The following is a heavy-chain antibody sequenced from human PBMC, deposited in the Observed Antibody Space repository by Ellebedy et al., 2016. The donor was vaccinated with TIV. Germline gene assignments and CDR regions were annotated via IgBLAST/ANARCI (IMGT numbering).Heavy chain of an antibody. CDR3: ASGEVVLSAAAGACFDY. Sequence: GSLRLSCAVSGGSISSSNWWSWVRQPPGKGLEWIGEIYHSGSTNYNPSLKSRVTISVDTSKTHFSLNLSSVTAADTAVYYCASGEVVLSAAAGACFDYWGQGTLVTVSS. V-gene: IGHV4-4*02. CDR1: GGSISSSNW. CDR2: IYHSGST. J-gene: IGHJ4*02. D-gene: IGHD6-13*01.